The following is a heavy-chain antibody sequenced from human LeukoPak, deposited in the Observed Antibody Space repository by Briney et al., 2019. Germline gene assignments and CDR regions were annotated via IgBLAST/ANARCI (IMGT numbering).Heavy chain of an antibody. CDR2: IKYDGSEK. Sequence: PGGSLRLSCAASGFTFSTYWMSWVRQGPGKGLEWVANIKYDGSEKYYVDSVNGRFTISRDNAKNSLYLQMNSLRADDTAVYYCARGKRYCSSTSCLYYFDYWGQGTLVTVSS. J-gene: IGHJ4*02. D-gene: IGHD2-2*01. CDR3: ARGKRYCSSTSCLYYFDY. V-gene: IGHV3-7*01. CDR1: GFTFSTYW.